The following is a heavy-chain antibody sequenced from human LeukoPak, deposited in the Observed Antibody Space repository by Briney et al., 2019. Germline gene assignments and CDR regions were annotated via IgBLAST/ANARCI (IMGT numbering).Heavy chain of an antibody. J-gene: IGHJ4*02. CDR1: GFIPTSDY. V-gene: IGHV1-46*01. Sequence: GASVKLSCEAFGFIPTSDYMHWVRQAPGQWLELLGLINPRDDSTDYPQKLRGRVTVTRDTSTNTVYMQLSGLRSEDTAMYFCAREIAPAGKTFDYWGQGALVTVSS. CDR3: AREIAPAGKTFDY. CDR2: INPRDDST. D-gene: IGHD6-13*01.